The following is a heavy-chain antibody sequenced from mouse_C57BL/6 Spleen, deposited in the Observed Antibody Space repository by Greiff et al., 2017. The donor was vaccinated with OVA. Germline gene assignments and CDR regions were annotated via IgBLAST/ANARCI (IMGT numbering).Heavy chain of an antibody. CDR3: AFSYYYGSRRGYAMDY. CDR2: INPNNGGT. V-gene: IGHV1-26*01. J-gene: IGHJ4*01. CDR1: GYTFTDYY. D-gene: IGHD1-1*01. Sequence: EVQLQQSGPELVKPGASVKISCKASGYTFTDYYMNWVKQSHGKSLEWIGDINPNNGGTSYNQKFKGKATLTVDKSSSTAYMELRSLTSEDSAVYYCAFSYYYGSRRGYAMDYWGQGTSVTVSS.